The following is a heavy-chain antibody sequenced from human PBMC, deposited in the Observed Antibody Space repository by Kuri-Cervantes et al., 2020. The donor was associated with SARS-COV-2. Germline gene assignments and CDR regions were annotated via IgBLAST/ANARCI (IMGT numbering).Heavy chain of an antibody. CDR3: ARDRGSSGWSWVYYYYGMDV. V-gene: IGHV1-18*01. CDR1: GGTFSSYA. J-gene: IGHJ6*02. Sequence: ASVTVSCKASGGTFSSYAISWVRQAPGQGLEWMGWISAYNGNTNYAQKLQGRVTMTTDTSTSTAYMELRSLRSDDTAVYYCARDRGSSGWSWVYYYYGMDVWGQGTTVTVSS. CDR2: ISAYNGNT. D-gene: IGHD6-19*01.